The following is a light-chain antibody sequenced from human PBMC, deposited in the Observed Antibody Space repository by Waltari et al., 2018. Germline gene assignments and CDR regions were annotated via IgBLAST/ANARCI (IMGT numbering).Light chain of an antibody. CDR1: SRAVGGYNL. CDR2: AGS. V-gene: IGLV2-23*01. Sequence: QSALTQPASQSGSPGPSLTISCTGTSRAVGGYNLASWYQHHQGKAPKVIIYAGSKRPSGVSNRFSGSKSGNTDSLTISGLQAEDEADYYCCSYAGSSPYVFGTGTKVTVL. J-gene: IGLJ1*01. CDR3: CSYAGSSPYV.